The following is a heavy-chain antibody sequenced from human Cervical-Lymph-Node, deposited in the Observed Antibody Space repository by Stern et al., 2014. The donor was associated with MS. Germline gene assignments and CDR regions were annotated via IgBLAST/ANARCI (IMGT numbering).Heavy chain of an antibody. J-gene: IGHJ6*02. Sequence: QVQLGQSGAEVKKPGASVKISCKASGHTFTTYHMHWVRRAPGQGLEWMGMIKPSGDSTSYAPKFQGRVTVARDTSTNTVYMELSSLRSEDTAVYYCARDRHYYDNSGYYRYYYGLDVWGQGTTVTVSS. CDR2: IKPSGDST. D-gene: IGHD3-22*01. V-gene: IGHV1-46*01. CDR3: ARDRHYYDNSGYYRYYYGLDV. CDR1: GHTFTTYH.